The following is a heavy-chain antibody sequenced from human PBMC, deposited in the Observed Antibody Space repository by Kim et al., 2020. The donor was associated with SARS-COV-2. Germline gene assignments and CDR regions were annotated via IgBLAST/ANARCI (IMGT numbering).Heavy chain of an antibody. Sequence: SLRGRATISVDTSKNQFSLKLSSVTAADTAVYYCARANREMATIRYAFDIWGQGTMVTVSS. J-gene: IGHJ3*02. V-gene: IGHV4-59*01. CDR3: ARANREMATIRYAFDI. D-gene: IGHD5-12*01.